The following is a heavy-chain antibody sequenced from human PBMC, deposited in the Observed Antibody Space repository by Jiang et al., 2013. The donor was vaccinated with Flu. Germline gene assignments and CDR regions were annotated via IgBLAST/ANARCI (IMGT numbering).Heavy chain of an antibody. J-gene: IGHJ5*02. CDR3: ARDLKSWFGELRGGNWFDP. CDR2: INPNGGTT. CDR1: GYIFTSSG. D-gene: IGHD3-10*01. Sequence: SGAEVKEPGASVKVSCKASGYIFTSSGINWVRQAPRQGLEWMAIINPNGGTTTYAQKFQGRVTLTTDTSTTTVYMELNSLRSEDTAVYYCARDLKSWFGELRGGNWFDPWGQGTLVTVSS. V-gene: IGHV1-46*01.